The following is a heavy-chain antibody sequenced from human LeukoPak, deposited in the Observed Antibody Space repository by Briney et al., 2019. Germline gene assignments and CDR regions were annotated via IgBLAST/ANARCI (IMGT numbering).Heavy chain of an antibody. V-gene: IGHV4-30-2*01. D-gene: IGHD1-14*01. CDR1: GGSISSGGYS. CDR2: IYHSGST. J-gene: IGHJ3*02. Sequence: SETLSLTCAVSGGSISSGGYSWSWIRQPPGKGLEWIGYIYHSGSTYYNPSLKSRVTISVDRSKNQFSLKLSSVTAADTAVYYCARDRTGAFDIWGQGTMDTVSS. CDR3: ARDRTGAFDI.